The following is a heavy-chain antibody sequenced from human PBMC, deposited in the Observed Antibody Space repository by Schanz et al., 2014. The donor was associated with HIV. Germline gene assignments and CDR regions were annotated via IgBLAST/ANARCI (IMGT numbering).Heavy chain of an antibody. Sequence: QMQLVESGGGVVQPGRSLRLSCVASGFSFRTFGMHWVRQAPGKGLEWVALIYYDGTNKYYTDSVKGRFTISRDNSKNTLYLQMNSLRAEDTSVYYCARGFQGFDYWGQGTLVTVSS. CDR3: ARGFQGFDY. CDR1: GFSFRTFG. D-gene: IGHD3-10*01. V-gene: IGHV3-33*01. CDR2: IYYDGTNK. J-gene: IGHJ4*02.